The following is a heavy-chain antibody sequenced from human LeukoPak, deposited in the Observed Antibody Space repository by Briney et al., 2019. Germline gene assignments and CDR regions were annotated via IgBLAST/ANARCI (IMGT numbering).Heavy chain of an antibody. Sequence: ASVKVSCKASGYTFRGNYIHWLRQAPGQGLEWMGWIDANNGDTKSAQKFQGRVTMSRDTSISTAYMDLSSLSPDDAAVYYCARDPSSVTLFFFHYWGQRTLVTLSS. V-gene: IGHV1-2*02. CDR1: GYTFRGNY. J-gene: IGHJ4*02. CDR3: ARDPSSVTLFFFHY. D-gene: IGHD4-11*01. CDR2: IDANNGDT.